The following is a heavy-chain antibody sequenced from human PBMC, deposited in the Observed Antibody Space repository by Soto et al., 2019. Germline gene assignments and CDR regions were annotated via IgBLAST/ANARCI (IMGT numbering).Heavy chain of an antibody. Sequence: QVQLVESGGGVVQPGRSLRLSCAASGFTFSSYGMHWVRQAPGKGLEWVAVISYDGSNKYYADSVKGRFTISRDNSKNTLYLQMNSLRAEDTAVYYCAKDTQTFPALDYWGQGNLVTVSS. CDR2: ISYDGSNK. J-gene: IGHJ4*02. V-gene: IGHV3-30*18. CDR3: AKDTQTFPALDY. CDR1: GFTFSSYG.